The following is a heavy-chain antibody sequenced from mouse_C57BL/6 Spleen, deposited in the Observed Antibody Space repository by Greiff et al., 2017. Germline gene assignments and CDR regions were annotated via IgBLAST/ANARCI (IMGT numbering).Heavy chain of an antibody. D-gene: IGHD4-1*01. J-gene: IGHJ4*01. CDR3: ARWDAGYAMDY. CDR1: GYTFTSYT. Sequence: VQLQQSGAELARPGASVKMSCKASGYTFTSYTMHWVKQRPGQGLEWIGYINPSSGYTKYNQKFKDKATLTADKSSSTAYMQLSSLTSAASAVYYCARWDAGYAMDYWGQGTSVTVSS. CDR2: INPSSGYT. V-gene: IGHV1-4*01.